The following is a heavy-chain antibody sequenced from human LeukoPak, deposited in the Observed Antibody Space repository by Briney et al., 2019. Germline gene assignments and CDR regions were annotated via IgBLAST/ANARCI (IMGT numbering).Heavy chain of an antibody. CDR3: ATSGYRGSYYDAFDI. V-gene: IGHV3-66*01. CDR1: GFTFNTYS. CDR2: IYSGGST. D-gene: IGHD1-26*01. J-gene: IGHJ3*02. Sequence: GGSLRLSCEASGFTFNTYSMNWARQAPGKGLEWVSVIYSGGSTYYADSVKGRFTISRDNSKNTLYLQMNSLRAEDTAVYYCATSGYRGSYYDAFDIWGQGTMVTVSS.